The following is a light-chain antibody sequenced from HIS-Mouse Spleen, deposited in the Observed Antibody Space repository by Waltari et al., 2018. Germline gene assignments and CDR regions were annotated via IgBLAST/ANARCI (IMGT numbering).Light chain of an antibody. CDR1: QSISSW. V-gene: IGKV1-5*03. CDR2: KAS. Sequence: DIQMTQYPSTLSASVGDRVTITCRASQSISSWLAWYQQKPGKAPKLLIYKASSLESGVPSRFSGSGSGTEFTLTISSLQPDDFATYYCKQYNSYSRTFGQGTKVEIK. J-gene: IGKJ1*01. CDR3: KQYNSYSRT.